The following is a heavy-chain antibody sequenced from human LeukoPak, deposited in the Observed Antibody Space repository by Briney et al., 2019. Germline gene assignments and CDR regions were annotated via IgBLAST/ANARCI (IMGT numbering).Heavy chain of an antibody. V-gene: IGHV1-2*02. CDR3: ASEAFCAGGSCYLQRVAS. J-gene: IGHJ4*02. D-gene: IGHD2-15*01. CDR1: GYTFTAYY. CDR2: IDTNSGDT. Sequence: ASVKVSCKASGYTFTAYYMHWVRQAPGHGLEWMGWIDTNSGDTNYAQKFQGRLTITRDTSIGTAYMELSSLISDDTAVYYCASEAFCAGGSCYLQRVASWGPGTLLTVSS.